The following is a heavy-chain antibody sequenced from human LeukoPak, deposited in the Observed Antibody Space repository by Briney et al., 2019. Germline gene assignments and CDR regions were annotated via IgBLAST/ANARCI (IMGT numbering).Heavy chain of an antibody. D-gene: IGHD2-15*01. CDR3: VRACSGGNCYNGAFDI. CDR1: GFTFSDYT. CDR2: ISASGTSI. Sequence: GGSLRLSCATSGFTFSDYTMNWVRQAPGKGLEWVSFISASGTSIYYADSVRGRFTISRDNSKSTLYLQMNSLRAEDTAVYYCVRACSGGNCYNGAFDIWGQGTMVTVSS. V-gene: IGHV3-21*04. J-gene: IGHJ3*02.